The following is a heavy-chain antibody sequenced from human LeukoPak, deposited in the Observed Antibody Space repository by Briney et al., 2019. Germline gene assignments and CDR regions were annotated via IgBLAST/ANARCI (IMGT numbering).Heavy chain of an antibody. CDR2: IYYSGST. Sequence: SETLSLTCTVSGGSISSYYWSWIRQPPGKGLEWIGYIYYSGSTNYNPSLKSRVTISVDTSKNQFSLKLSSVTAADTAVYYCARGRNYYDSSGYYYVQVTDVWGQGTTVTVSS. CDR1: GGSISSYY. V-gene: IGHV4-59*01. D-gene: IGHD3-22*01. CDR3: ARGRNYYDSSGYYYVQVTDV. J-gene: IGHJ6*02.